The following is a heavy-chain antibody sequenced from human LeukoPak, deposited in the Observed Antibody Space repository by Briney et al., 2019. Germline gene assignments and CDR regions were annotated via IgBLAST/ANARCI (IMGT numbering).Heavy chain of an antibody. CDR2: IKQDGSEK. Sequence: GGSLRLSCAASGFTFGSYWMSWVRKAPGKGLEGVANIKQDGSEKYYVDSVKGRFTISRDNAKNSLYLQMNSLRAEDTAVYYCARDDIVVVPARQYYYYGMDVWGQGTTVTVSS. CDR3: ARDDIVVVPARQYYYYGMDV. J-gene: IGHJ6*02. CDR1: GFTFGSYW. D-gene: IGHD2-2*01. V-gene: IGHV3-7*03.